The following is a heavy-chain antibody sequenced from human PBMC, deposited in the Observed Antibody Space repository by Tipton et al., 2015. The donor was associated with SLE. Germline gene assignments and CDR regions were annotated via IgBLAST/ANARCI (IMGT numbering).Heavy chain of an antibody. CDR1: GGSISGSSWY. J-gene: IGHJ4*02. CDR3: AKEWGPGDGYSGLPGCFEY. V-gene: IGHV4-39*07. CDR2: VYYSGTT. D-gene: IGHD5-12*01. Sequence: TLSLTCTVSGGSISGSSWYWGWVRQSPGKGLEWIGSVYYSGTTYYNPSLKSRVTVSVDTSKNHFSLKLNSVTAADTAVYYCAKEWGPGDGYSGLPGCFEYWGQGTLVTVSS.